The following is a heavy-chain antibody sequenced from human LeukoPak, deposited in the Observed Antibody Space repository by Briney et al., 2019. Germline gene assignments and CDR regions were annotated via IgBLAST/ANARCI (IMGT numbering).Heavy chain of an antibody. J-gene: IGHJ3*02. D-gene: IGHD3-10*01. V-gene: IGHV1-8*03. CDR2: INTNSGKT. Sequence: EASVKVSCKASGYTFTTYDINWVRQATGQGLEWMGWINTNSGKTGYAQKFQGRVTITRSVSISTAYMELNSLRSEDTAVYYCVRRSGSGRNPFHIWGQGTIVTVSS. CDR3: VRRSGSGRNPFHI. CDR1: GYTFTTYD.